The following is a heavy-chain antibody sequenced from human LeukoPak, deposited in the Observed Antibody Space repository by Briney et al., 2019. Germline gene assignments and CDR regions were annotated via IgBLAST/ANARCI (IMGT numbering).Heavy chain of an antibody. CDR2: ISGSGGTT. CDR1: GLTFSNYC. Sequence: GGSLRLSCAASGLTFSNYCMSWVRQAPGEGLEWVSGISGSGGTTYYADSVKGRFTISRDNSKNTLYLQMNTLRVEDAAVYYCAKVHTDSGTGFDCWGQGTLVTVSS. CDR3: AKVHTDSGTGFDC. J-gene: IGHJ4*02. D-gene: IGHD4-17*01. V-gene: IGHV3-23*01.